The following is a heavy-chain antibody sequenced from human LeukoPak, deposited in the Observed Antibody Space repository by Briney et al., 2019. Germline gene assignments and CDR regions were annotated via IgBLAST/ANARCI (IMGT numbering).Heavy chain of an antibody. D-gene: IGHD3-22*01. CDR2: IYYSGST. CDR3: AGDLSPLDYYDSSAQTGAFDI. J-gene: IGHJ3*02. CDR1: GGSISSSSYY. V-gene: IGHV4-39*07. Sequence: SETLSLTCTVSGGSISSSSYYWGWIRQPPGKGLEWIGSIYYSGSTYYNPSLKSRVTISVDTSKNQFSLKLSSVTAADTAVYYCAGDLSPLDYYDSSAQTGAFDIWGQGTMVTVSS.